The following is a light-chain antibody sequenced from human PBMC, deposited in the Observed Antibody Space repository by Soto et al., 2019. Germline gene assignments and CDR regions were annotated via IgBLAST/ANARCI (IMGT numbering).Light chain of an antibody. Sequence: EIVLAQSPATLSLSPGERATLSCRARQSVSSYLAWYQQKSGQAPRLLIYDASHRATGIPARFSGSGSGTDFTLTISSLEAEDFAVYYCQQRRSWPRAFGQGTKVDIK. J-gene: IGKJ1*01. CDR2: DAS. CDR3: QQRRSWPRA. V-gene: IGKV3-11*01. CDR1: QSVSSY.